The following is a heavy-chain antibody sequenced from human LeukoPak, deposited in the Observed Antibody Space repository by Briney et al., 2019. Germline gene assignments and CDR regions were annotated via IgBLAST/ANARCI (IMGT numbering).Heavy chain of an antibody. CDR1: GGSISSGDYY. CDR2: IYYSGDT. V-gene: IGHV4-31*03. CDR3: ARDYGNNWFDP. D-gene: IGHD4-17*01. J-gene: IGHJ5*02. Sequence: SETLSLTCTVSGGSISSGDYYWSWIRQHPGKGLEWIGYIYYSGDTYFNPSLRSRVSISVDTSKYQFSLKLSSVTAADTAMYYCARDYGNNWFDPWGQGTLVTVSA.